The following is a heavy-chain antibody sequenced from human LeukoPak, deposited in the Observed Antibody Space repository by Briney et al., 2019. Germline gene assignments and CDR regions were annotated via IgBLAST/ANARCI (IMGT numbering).Heavy chain of an antibody. V-gene: IGHV1-69*13. D-gene: IGHD3-3*01. CDR1: GGTFSSYA. J-gene: IGHJ6*02. Sequence: GASVKVSCKASGGTFSSYAISWVRQAPGQGLEWMGGIIPIFGTANYAQKFQGRVTITADESTSTAYMELSSLRSEDTAVYYCARVPAIFGVVVYGMDVWGQGTTVTVSS. CDR2: IIPIFGTA. CDR3: ARVPAIFGVVVYGMDV.